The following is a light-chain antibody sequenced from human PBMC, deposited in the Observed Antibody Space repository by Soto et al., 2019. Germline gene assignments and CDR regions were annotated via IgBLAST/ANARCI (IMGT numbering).Light chain of an antibody. Sequence: EFVLTQSPGTLSLSPGERATLSCRASQSISNNYLAWYQQNPGQAPRLLIYGASNRATGIPDRFSGSGSGTDFTLTISRLEPDDFAVYYCQQYGISPRTFGQGTKVDI. CDR3: QQYGISPRT. J-gene: IGKJ1*01. CDR2: GAS. CDR1: QSISNNY. V-gene: IGKV3-20*01.